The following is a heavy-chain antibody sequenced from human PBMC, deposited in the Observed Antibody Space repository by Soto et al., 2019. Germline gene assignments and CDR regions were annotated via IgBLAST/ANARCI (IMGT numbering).Heavy chain of an antibody. CDR1: GDSINNYY. V-gene: IGHV4-59*01. Sequence: QVQLQESGPGLVKPSETLSLICTVSGDSINNYYWSSIRQPPGKGLEWIGYIYYSGRTDYNPSLKSRVTISVDTSKNQFSLKLSSVPAADTAVYYCARDWNRGYDPWGQGTLVTVSS. CDR2: IYYSGRT. J-gene: IGHJ5*02. CDR3: ARDWNRGYDP. D-gene: IGHD5-12*01.